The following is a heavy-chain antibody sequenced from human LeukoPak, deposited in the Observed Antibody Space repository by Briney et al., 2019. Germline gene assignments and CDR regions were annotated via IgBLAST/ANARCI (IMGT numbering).Heavy chain of an antibody. CDR1: GYTFTSYG. Sequence: ASVKVSCKASGYTFTSYGISWVRQAPGQGLEWMGWISAYNGNTNYAQKLQGRVTMTTDTSTSTAYMELRSLRSDDTAVYSCARGSVVPAARTYYGMDVWGQGTTVTVSS. D-gene: IGHD2-2*01. CDR3: ARGSVVPAARTYYGMDV. V-gene: IGHV1-18*01. J-gene: IGHJ6*02. CDR2: ISAYNGNT.